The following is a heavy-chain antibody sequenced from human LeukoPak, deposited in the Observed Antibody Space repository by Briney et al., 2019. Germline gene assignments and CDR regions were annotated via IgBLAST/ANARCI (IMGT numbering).Heavy chain of an antibody. V-gene: IGHV3-23*01. CDR3: AKVRFGEYYFDY. J-gene: IGHJ4*02. Sequence: QTGGSLRLSCAASGCTFSTYSMSWVRQAPGKGLEWVSAISDSGGATYYADSVKGRFTISRDNSKNTLYLQLNSLRAEDTALYYCAKVRFGEYYFDYWGQGTLVTVSS. D-gene: IGHD3-10*01. CDR1: GCTFSTYS. CDR2: ISDSGGAT.